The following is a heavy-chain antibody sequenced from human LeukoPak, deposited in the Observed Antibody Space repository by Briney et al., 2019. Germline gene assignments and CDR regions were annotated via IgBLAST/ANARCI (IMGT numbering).Heavy chain of an antibody. CDR2: IYYRGST. CDR1: GGSISSSSYY. Sequence: SETLSLTCTVSGGSISSSSYYWGWIRQPPGKGLEWIGSIYYRGSTYYNPSLKSRVTISVDTSKNQFSLKLSSVTAADTAVYYCARRRGGSSEVDFWGQGTVVTVS. J-gene: IGHJ4*02. CDR3: ARRRGGSSEVDF. D-gene: IGHD6-6*01. V-gene: IGHV4-39*01.